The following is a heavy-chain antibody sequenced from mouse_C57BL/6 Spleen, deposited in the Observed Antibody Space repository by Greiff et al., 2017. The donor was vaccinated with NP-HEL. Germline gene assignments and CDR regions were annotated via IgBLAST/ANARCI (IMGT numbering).Heavy chain of an antibody. Sequence: VQLQQSGAELVRPGASVTLSCKASGYTFTDYEMHWVKQTPVHGLEWIGAIDPETGGTAYNQKFKGKAILTADKSSSTAYMELRSLTSEDSAVYYCTRRDSSWFAYWGQGTLVTVSA. V-gene: IGHV1-15*01. J-gene: IGHJ3*01. CDR2: IDPETGGT. CDR1: GYTFTDYE. D-gene: IGHD2-12*01. CDR3: TRRDSSWFAY.